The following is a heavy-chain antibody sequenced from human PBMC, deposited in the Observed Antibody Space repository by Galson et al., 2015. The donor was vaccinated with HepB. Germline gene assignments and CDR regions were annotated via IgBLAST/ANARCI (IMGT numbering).Heavy chain of an antibody. J-gene: IGHJ2*01. CDR2: ISWNSGSI. CDR3: AKEDYGGNSYFDL. V-gene: IGHV3-9*01. Sequence: SLRLSCAASGFTFDDYAMHWVRQAPGKGLEWVSGISWNSGSIGYADSAKGRFTISRDNAKNSLYLQMNSLRAEDTALYYCAKEDYGGNSYFDLWGRGTLVTVSS. D-gene: IGHD4-23*01. CDR1: GFTFDDYA.